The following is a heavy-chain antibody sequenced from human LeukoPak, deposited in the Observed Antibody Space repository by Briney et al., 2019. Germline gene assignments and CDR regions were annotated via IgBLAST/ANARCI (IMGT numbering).Heavy chain of an antibody. CDR2: ISSNGGST. V-gene: IGHV3-64*02. CDR1: GFTFSSYA. J-gene: IGHJ6*02. Sequence: GGSLRLSCAASGFTFSSYAMHWVRQAPGKGLEYVSAISSNGGSTYYADSVKGRFTIPRDNSKNTLYLQMGSLRAEDMAVYYCARGNRGNYYYGMDVWGRGTTVTVSS. CDR3: ARGNRGNYYYGMDV.